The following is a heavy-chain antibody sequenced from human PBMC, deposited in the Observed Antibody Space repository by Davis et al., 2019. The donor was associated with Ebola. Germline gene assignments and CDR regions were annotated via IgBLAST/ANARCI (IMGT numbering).Heavy chain of an antibody. Sequence: WGSLRLSCAASGFTFSSYSMNWVRQAPGKGLEWVSSISSSSSYIYYADSVKGRFTISRDNAKNSLYLQMNSLRAEDTAVYYCAREAAAVHFDYWGQGTLVTVSS. V-gene: IGHV3-21*01. D-gene: IGHD6-13*01. CDR3: AREAAAVHFDY. CDR2: ISSSSSYI. J-gene: IGHJ4*02. CDR1: GFTFSSYS.